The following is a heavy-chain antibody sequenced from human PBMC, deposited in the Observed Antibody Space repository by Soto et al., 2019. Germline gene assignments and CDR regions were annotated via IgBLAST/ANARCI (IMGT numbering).Heavy chain of an antibody. J-gene: IGHJ4*02. D-gene: IGHD2-8*01. CDR2: ISGSGYII. CDR3: ARAPRYCTNGVCYSFSDY. V-gene: IGHV3-48*03. Sequence: GGSLRLSCAVSGFTFTSYEMNWVRQTPGKGLEWLSYISGSGYIIYYSDSVKGRFTVSRDNAKNSLYLQMNSLRAEDTAVYYCARAPRYCTNGVCYSFSDYCGQGTPVTVSS. CDR1: GFTFTSYE.